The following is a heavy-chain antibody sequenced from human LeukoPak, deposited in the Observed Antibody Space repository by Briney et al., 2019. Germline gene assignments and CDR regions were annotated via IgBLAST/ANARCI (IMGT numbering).Heavy chain of an antibody. V-gene: IGHV3-30*18. J-gene: IGHJ4*02. D-gene: IGHD1-1*01. Sequence: GGSLRLSCAASGFTLSSYGMHWVRQAPGKGLEWVAVISYDGSNKYYADSVKSRFTISRDNSKNTLYLQMNSLRAEDTAVYYCANRPRGERLDYWGQGTLVTVSS. CDR1: GFTLSSYG. CDR3: ANRPRGERLDY. CDR2: ISYDGSNK.